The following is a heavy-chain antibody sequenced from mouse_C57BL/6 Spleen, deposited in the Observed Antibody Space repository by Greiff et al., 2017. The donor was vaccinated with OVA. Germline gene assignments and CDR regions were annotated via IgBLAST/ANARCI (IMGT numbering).Heavy chain of an antibody. CDR1: GYTFTSYW. CDR2: IDPSDSYT. CDR3: AILYYDDDEGAY. Sequence: QVQLKQPGAELVKPGASVKLSCKASGYTFTSYWMQWVKQRPGQGLEWIGEIDPSDSYTNYNQKFKGKATLTVDTSSSTAYMQLSSLTSEDSAVYYCAILYYDDDEGAYWGQGTLVTVSA. D-gene: IGHD2-4*01. V-gene: IGHV1-50*01. J-gene: IGHJ3*01.